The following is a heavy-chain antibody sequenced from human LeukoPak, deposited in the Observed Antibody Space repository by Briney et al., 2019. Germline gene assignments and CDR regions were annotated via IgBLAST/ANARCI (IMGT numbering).Heavy chain of an antibody. J-gene: IGHJ5*02. CDR1: GYTFTSYY. D-gene: IGHD5-18*01. CDR2: INPSGGST. CDR3: ARDRRYSQPVPSDFDP. Sequence: ASVKVSCKASGYTFTSYYMHWVRQAPGQGLEWMGIINPSGGSTSYAQKFQGRVTVTRDTSTSTVYMELSSLRSEDTAVYYCARDRRYSQPVPSDFDPWGQGTLVTVSS. V-gene: IGHV1-46*01.